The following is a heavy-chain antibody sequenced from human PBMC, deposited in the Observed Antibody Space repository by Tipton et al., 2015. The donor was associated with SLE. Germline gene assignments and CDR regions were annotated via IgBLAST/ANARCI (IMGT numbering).Heavy chain of an antibody. CDR1: GFTFHSYE. CDR3: AREDVILDAFDI. CDR2: ISNTGDI. V-gene: IGHV3-30*04. J-gene: IGHJ3*02. Sequence: SLRLSCAASGFTFHSYEMHWVRQAPEKGLDWVASISNTGDIYYADSVKGRFTVSRDNSKNTLYLQMNSLRAEDTAVYYCAREDVILDAFDIWGQGTMVTVSS. D-gene: IGHD3-10*01.